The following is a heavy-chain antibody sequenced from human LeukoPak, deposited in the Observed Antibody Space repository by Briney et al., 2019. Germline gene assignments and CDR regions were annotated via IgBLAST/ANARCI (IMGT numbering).Heavy chain of an antibody. Sequence: GGSLRLSCAASGFTFSTYWMSWVRQAPEKGLEWVANIKQDGSEKYYVESVRGRFTISRDNAKNSLYLQMNSLRAEDTAVYYCAKIAAAGYDYWGQGTLVTVSS. D-gene: IGHD6-13*01. V-gene: IGHV3-7*01. J-gene: IGHJ4*02. CDR2: IKQDGSEK. CDR3: AKIAAAGYDY. CDR1: GFTFSTYW.